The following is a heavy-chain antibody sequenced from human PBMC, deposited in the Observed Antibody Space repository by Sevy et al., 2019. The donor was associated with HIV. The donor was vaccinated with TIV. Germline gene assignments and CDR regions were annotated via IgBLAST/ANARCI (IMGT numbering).Heavy chain of an antibody. CDR2: ISCSGGST. V-gene: IGHV3-23*01. D-gene: IGHD6-6*01. CDR3: AKSIGAYYYYGMDV. CDR1: GFTFSSYA. J-gene: IGHJ6*02. Sequence: GGSLRLSCAASGFTFSSYAMSWVRQAPGKGLEWVAAISCSGGSTYYADSVKGRFTISRDNSKNTLYLQMNSLRAEDTAVYYCAKSIGAYYYYGMDVWGQGTTVTVSS.